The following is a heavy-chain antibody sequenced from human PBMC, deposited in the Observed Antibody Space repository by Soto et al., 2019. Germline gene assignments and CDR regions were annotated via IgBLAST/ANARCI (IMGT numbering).Heavy chain of an antibody. V-gene: IGHV3-33*01. Sequence: QVQLVESGGGVVQPGRSLRLSCAASGFTFSSYGMHWVRQAPGKGLEWVAVIWYDGSNKYYADSVKGRFTISRDNSKKTLYMQMNSLRAEDTAVYYCAREKAVVAADLNYCYGMDVWGQGTPVTVSS. CDR2: IWYDGSNK. CDR1: GFTFSSYG. CDR3: AREKAVVAADLNYCYGMDV. D-gene: IGHD2-15*01. J-gene: IGHJ6*02.